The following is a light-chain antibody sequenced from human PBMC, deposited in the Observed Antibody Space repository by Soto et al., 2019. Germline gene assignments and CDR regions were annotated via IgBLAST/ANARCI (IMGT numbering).Light chain of an antibody. CDR3: QQRHMWPIT. CDR2: GAS. CDR1: QSVSSN. J-gene: IGKJ5*01. V-gene: IGKV3-11*01. Sequence: EIVLTQSPATLSVSLWERAPLSCMASQSVSSNLAWYQQKPGQAPRLLIYGASTRATGIPARFSGSGSGTDFTLTISSLEPEDSAVYYCQQRHMWPITVGQGTRLEIK.